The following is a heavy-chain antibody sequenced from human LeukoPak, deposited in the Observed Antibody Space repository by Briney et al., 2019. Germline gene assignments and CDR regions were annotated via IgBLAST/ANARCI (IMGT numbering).Heavy chain of an antibody. CDR3: ARSTNRLDS. CDR1: GASISGSISGGTYY. CDR2: MYNCGTT. V-gene: IGHV4-61*02. Sequence: PSETLSLTCTVSGASISGSISGGTYYWNWIRQPAGKGLEWIGRMYNCGTTINYSPSLKSRVTISVDTSKNQFSLNVTSVTAADTAVYYCARSTNRLDSWGQGTLVTVSS. D-gene: IGHD1-14*01. J-gene: IGHJ4*02.